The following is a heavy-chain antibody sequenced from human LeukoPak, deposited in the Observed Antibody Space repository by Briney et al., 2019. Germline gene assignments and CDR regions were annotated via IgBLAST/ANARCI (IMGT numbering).Heavy chain of an antibody. V-gene: IGHV3-7*01. CDR2: IKQDGSEK. CDR3: ARVAAAGTGIFVGFYYSMDI. J-gene: IGHJ6*03. CDR1: GFTFSSRDW. D-gene: IGHD6-13*01. Sequence: GGSLRLSCVASGFTFSSRDWMTWVRQAPGKGLEWVANIKQDGSEKNYVDSVKGRFTISRDNAKNSVDLQMNSLRVEDTAVYYCARVAAAGTGIFVGFYYSMDIWGKGTTVTISS.